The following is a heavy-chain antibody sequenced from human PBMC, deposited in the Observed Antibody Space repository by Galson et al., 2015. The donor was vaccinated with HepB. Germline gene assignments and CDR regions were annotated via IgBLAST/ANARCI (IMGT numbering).Heavy chain of an antibody. D-gene: IGHD6-13*01. V-gene: IGHV3-30*04. CDR1: GFTFSSYA. CDR3: ARDPIWAVGEQPRYSSSWYYFDY. J-gene: IGHJ4*02. CDR2: ISYDGSNK. Sequence: SLRLSCAASGFTFSSYAMHWVRQAPGKGLEWVAVISYDGSNKYYADSVKGRFTISRDNSKNTLYLQMNSLRAEDTAVYYCARDPIWAVGEQPRYSSSWYYFDYWGQGTLVTVSS.